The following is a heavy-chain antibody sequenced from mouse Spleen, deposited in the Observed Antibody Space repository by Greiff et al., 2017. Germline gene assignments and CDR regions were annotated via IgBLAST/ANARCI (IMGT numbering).Heavy chain of an antibody. J-gene: IGHJ3*01. Sequence: DVKLVESGGGLVKLGGSLKLSCAASGFTFSSYAMSWVRQTPEKRLEWVATISSGGGNTYYPDSVKGRFTISRDNAKNTLYLQMSSLKSEDTAMYYCARLFTTATWFAYWGQGTLVTVSA. CDR1: GFTFSSYA. CDR3: ARLFTTATWFAY. D-gene: IGHD1-2*01. CDR2: ISSGGGNT. V-gene: IGHV5-9*04.